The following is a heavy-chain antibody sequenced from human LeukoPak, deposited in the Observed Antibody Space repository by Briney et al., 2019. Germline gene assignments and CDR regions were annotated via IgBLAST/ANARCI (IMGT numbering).Heavy chain of an antibody. CDR3: AKGPGALDYGDSIGD. CDR1: GFTFSSYW. J-gene: IGHJ4*02. D-gene: IGHD4-17*01. Sequence: PGGSLRLSCAASGFTFSSYWMSWVRQAPGKGLEWVANIKQDGSEKYYVDSVKGRFTISRDNAKNSLYLQMNSLRAEDTAVYYCAKGPGALDYGDSIGDWGQGTLVTVSS. V-gene: IGHV3-7*03. CDR2: IKQDGSEK.